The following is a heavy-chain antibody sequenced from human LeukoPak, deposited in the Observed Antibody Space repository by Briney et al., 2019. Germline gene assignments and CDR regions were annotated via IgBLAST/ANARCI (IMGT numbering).Heavy chain of an antibody. D-gene: IGHD2-2*01. V-gene: IGHV4-39*01. CDR2: IYYSGST. CDR1: GDSISSSSYY. J-gene: IGHJ6*03. Sequence: PSETLSLTCTVSGDSISSSSYYWGWNRQPPGKGLEWIGSIYYSGSTYYNPSLKSRFTIFVDTSKNQFSLKLSSVTAADTAVYYCARLSRYYYYMDVWGKGTTVTVSS. CDR3: ARLSRYYYYMDV.